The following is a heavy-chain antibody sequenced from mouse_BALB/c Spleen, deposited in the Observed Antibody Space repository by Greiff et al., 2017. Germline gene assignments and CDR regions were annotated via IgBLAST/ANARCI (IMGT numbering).Heavy chain of an antibody. CDR1: GFTFSSYG. CDR3: AREGYYGNYVDY. J-gene: IGHJ3*01. D-gene: IGHD2-1*01. Sequence: EVKLVESGGGLVQPGGSLKLSCAASGFTFSSYGMSWVRQTPDKRLELVATINSNGGSTYYPDSVKGRFTISRDNAKNTLYLQMSSLKSEDTAMYYCAREGYYGNYVDYWGQGTLVTVSA. V-gene: IGHV5-6-3*01. CDR2: INSNGGST.